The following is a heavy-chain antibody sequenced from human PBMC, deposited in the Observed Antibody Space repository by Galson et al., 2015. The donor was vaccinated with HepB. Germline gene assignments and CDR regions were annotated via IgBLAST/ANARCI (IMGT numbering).Heavy chain of an antibody. CDR2: INPNSGGT. J-gene: IGHJ4*02. CDR3: ARGATPYSSSWYKYFDY. Sequence: SVKVSCKASGYTFSGYYMHWVRQAPGQGLEWMGWINPNSGGTNYAHKFQGWVTMTRDTSINTSYMELSRLRFDDTAVYFCARGATPYSSSWYKYFDYWGQGTLVTVSS. CDR1: GYTFSGYY. D-gene: IGHD6-13*01. V-gene: IGHV1-2*04.